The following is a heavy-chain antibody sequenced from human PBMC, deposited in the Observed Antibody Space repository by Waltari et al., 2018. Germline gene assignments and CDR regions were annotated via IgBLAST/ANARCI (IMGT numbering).Heavy chain of an antibody. D-gene: IGHD3-10*01. J-gene: IGHJ4*02. CDR1: GGSIDSGSYY. Sequence: QVQLQESGPGLVKPSQTLSLTCTVSGGSIDSGSYYWSWIRQPAGKGLEWIGRIYTSGSTNYNPSLKSRVTISVDTSKNQFSLNLSSVTAADTAVYYCAKDIWLDYWGQGTLVTVSS. CDR3: AKDIWLDY. CDR2: IYTSGST. V-gene: IGHV4-61*02.